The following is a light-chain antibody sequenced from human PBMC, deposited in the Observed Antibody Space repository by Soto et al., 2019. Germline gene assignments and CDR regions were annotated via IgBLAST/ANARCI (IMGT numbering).Light chain of an antibody. CDR2: EVT. CDR1: SSDVGGYKY. CDR3: CSYAGNITWV. Sequence: QSVLTQPASVSGSPGQSITISCTGTSSDVGGYKYVSWYQQYPGKAPKLMIYEVTNRPSGVSNRFSGSKSGNTASLTISGLRAEDEADYYCCSYAGNITWVFGGGTKLTVL. V-gene: IGLV2-14*01. J-gene: IGLJ3*02.